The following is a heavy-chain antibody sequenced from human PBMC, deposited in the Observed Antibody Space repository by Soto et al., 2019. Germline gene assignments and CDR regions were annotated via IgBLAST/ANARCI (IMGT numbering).Heavy chain of an antibody. CDR3: ARVRKNYYSNYRFYGMDA. Sequence: ASVKVSCKASGGTFSSYAISWVRQAPGQGLEWMGGIIPIFGTANYAQKFQGRVTITADESTSTAYMELSSLRSEDTAVCYCARVRKNYYSNYRFYGMDAWGQGTTVTVSS. D-gene: IGHD4-4*01. J-gene: IGHJ6*02. CDR1: GGTFSSYA. V-gene: IGHV1-69*13. CDR2: IIPIFGTA.